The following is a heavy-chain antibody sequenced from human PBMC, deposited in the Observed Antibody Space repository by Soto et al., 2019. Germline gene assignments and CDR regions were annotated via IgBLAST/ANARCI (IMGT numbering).Heavy chain of an antibody. Sequence: SETLSLTCTVSGGSISSGDYYWSWIRQPPGKGLEWIGYIYYSGSTYYNPSLKSRVTISVDTSKNQFSLKLSSVTAADTAVYYCARREENYDSSGMPPFFDYWGQGTLVTVSS. CDR2: IYYSGST. V-gene: IGHV4-30-4*01. D-gene: IGHD3-22*01. J-gene: IGHJ4*02. CDR1: GGSISSGDYY. CDR3: ARREENYDSSGMPPFFDY.